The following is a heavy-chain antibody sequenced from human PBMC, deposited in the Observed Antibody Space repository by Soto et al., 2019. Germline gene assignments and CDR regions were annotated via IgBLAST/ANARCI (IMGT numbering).Heavy chain of an antibody. V-gene: IGHV3-23*01. CDR3: AKDVRWMAFDY. Sequence: GGSLILSCSASGVTFSIYSMSWGRQAPGKGLEWVSAISGSGGSTYYADSVKGRFTISRDNSKNTLYLQMNSLRAEDTAVYYCAKDVRWMAFDYWGQGTLVTVSS. D-gene: IGHD5-12*01. CDR1: GVTFSIYS. CDR2: ISGSGGST. J-gene: IGHJ4*02.